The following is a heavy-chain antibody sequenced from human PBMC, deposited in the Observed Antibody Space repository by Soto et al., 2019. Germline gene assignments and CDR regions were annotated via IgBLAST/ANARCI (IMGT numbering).Heavy chain of an antibody. CDR3: AREEGYCRGDSCYSVIDY. J-gene: IGHJ4*02. Sequence: QVQLQESGPGLVKPSQTLSLTCSVSGGSLSRGGYYWSWLRQHPGKGLEWIGYIFYNGSAYYNPSLKSRVTIPVDTSKNQFSLKLNSVTAADTAVYYCAREEGYCRGDSCYSVIDYWGQGTLVTVSS. V-gene: IGHV4-31*03. CDR2: IFYNGSA. D-gene: IGHD2-15*01. CDR1: GGSLSRGGYY.